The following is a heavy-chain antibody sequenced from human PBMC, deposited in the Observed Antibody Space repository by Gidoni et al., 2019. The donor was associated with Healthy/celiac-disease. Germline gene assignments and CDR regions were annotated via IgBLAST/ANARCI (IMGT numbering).Heavy chain of an antibody. CDR3: ARGRQWLNDAFDI. CDR1: GFTVSRNY. V-gene: IGHV3-53*04. J-gene: IGHJ3*02. CDR2: IYSGGST. Sequence: EVQLVESGGGLVQPGGSLRRSCAASGFTVSRNYMRWVRQAPGKGLEWVSVIYSGGSTYYADSVKGRFTISRHNSKNTLYLQMNSLRAEDTAVYYCARGRQWLNDAFDIWGQGTMVTVSS. D-gene: IGHD6-19*01.